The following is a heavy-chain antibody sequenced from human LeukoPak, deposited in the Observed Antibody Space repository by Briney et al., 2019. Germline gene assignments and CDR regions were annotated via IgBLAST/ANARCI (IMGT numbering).Heavy chain of an antibody. CDR1: GYSFTSDW. CDR3: ARGYIQFDY. Sequence: PGESLRISCNASGYSFTSDWITWVRQMPGKGLEWMGRIDPSDSYTNYSPSFQCHVTISAYRSIIIAYLQWSSLKASDTAMYYWARGYIQFDYWGQGTLVTVSS. D-gene: IGHD5-18*01. V-gene: IGHV5-10-1*01. J-gene: IGHJ4*02. CDR2: IDPSDSYT.